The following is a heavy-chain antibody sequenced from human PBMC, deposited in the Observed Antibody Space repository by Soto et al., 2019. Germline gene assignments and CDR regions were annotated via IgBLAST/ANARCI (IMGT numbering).Heavy chain of an antibody. D-gene: IGHD3-9*01. CDR1: GYTFTSYG. CDR3: ATDILTGYLDYYYYYYGMDV. J-gene: IGHJ6*02. CDR2: ISAYNGNT. V-gene: IGHV1-18*01. Sequence: ASVKVSCKASGYTFTSYGISWVRQAPGQGLEWMGWISAYNGNTNYAQKLQGRVTMTTDTSTSTAYMELRSLRSDDTAVYYCATDILTGYLDYYYYYYGMDVWGQGTTVTVSS.